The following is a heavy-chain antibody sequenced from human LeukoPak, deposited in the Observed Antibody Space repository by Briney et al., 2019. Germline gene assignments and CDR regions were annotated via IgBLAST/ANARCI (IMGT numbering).Heavy chain of an antibody. Sequence: PSETLSLTCAVYGGPFSGYYWSWIRQPPGMGLEWIGEINHSGSTNYNPSLKSRVTISVDTSKNQFSLKLSSVTAADTAVYYCARVFSAWDDSSGYFVYWFDPWGQGTLVTVSS. CDR1: GGPFSGYY. CDR3: ARVFSAWDDSSGYFVYWFDP. D-gene: IGHD3-22*01. J-gene: IGHJ5*02. CDR2: INHSGST. V-gene: IGHV4-34*01.